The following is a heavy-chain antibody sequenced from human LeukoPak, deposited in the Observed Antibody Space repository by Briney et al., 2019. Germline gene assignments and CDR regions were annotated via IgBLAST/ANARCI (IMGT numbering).Heavy chain of an antibody. CDR1: GYTLTSYG. V-gene: IGHV1-18*01. D-gene: IGHD5-24*01. CDR2: ISAYNGNT. CDR3: ARVRDGYLNDY. Sequence: ASVKVSCKASGYTLTSYGVSWVRQAPGQGLEWMGWISAYNGNTNYAQKLQGRVTMTTDTSTSTAYMELRSLRSDDTAVYYCARVRDGYLNDYWGQGTLVTVSS. J-gene: IGHJ4*02.